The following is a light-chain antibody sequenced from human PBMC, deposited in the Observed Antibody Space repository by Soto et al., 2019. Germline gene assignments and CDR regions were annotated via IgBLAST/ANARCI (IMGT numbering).Light chain of an antibody. V-gene: IGLV2-14*02. CDR2: EVR. CDR1: SSDVGSSNL. CDR3: SAYTARSTLV. J-gene: IGLJ3*02. Sequence: QSVLTQPASVSGSPGQSITISCTGTSSDVGSSNLVSWYQHHPGKAPKLIIYEVRNRPSGISSRFSGSRSGNTASLTISGLQPEDEGDYYCSAYTARSTLVFGGGTKVTVL.